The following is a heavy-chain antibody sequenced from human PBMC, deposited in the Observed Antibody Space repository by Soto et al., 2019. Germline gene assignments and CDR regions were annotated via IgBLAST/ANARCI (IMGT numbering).Heavy chain of an antibody. V-gene: IGHV4-34*01. CDR1: GGSFSGYY. Sequence: QVQLQQWGAGLLKPSETLSLTCAVYGGSFSGYYWSWIRQPPGKGLEWIGEINHSGSTNYNPSLKSRXXIXVXRSKNQFPLKLSSVTAADTAVYYCARGLTAMNWFDPWGQGTLVTVSS. CDR2: INHSGST. J-gene: IGHJ5*02. D-gene: IGHD1-20*01. CDR3: ARGLTAMNWFDP.